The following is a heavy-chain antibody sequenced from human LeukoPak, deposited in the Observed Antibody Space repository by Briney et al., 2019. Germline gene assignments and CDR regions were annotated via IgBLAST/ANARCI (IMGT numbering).Heavy chain of an antibody. CDR3: AGGGPRNYFDY. V-gene: IGHV3-11*06. J-gene: IGHJ4*02. CDR1: GFTFSDYY. Sequence: GGSLRLSCAASGFTFSDYYMSWIRQAPGKGLEWVSYISSSSSYTNYADSVKGRFTISRDNAKNSLYLQMNSLRAEDRAVYYCAGGGPRNYFDYWGRGTLVTVSS. CDR2: ISSSSSYT.